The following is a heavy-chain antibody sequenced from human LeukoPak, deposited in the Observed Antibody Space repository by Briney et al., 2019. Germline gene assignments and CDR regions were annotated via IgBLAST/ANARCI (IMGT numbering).Heavy chain of an antibody. D-gene: IGHD6-13*01. CDR2: ISTSTGDT. CDR1: GYSFILYG. Sequence: GASVKVSCKTSGYSFILYGISWVRQAPGQGPEWMGWISTSTGDTKYTQKFQGRVTLTTDTSTSTAYMELSSLRSDDTAVYYCARDVHVLIAERGLFDYWGQGTLVTVSS. CDR3: ARDVHVLIAERGLFDY. J-gene: IGHJ4*02. V-gene: IGHV1-18*01.